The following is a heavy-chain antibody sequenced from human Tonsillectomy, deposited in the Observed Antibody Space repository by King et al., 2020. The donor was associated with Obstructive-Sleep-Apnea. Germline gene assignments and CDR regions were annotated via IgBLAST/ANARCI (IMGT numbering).Heavy chain of an antibody. Sequence: QLVQSGSELRKPGASVKVSCKASGYNLSTYVMNWVRQAPGQGLEWMGWIDTNTGNPTYAQGFTRRFVFSLDTSVSTAYLQTSSLRTEDTAVYYCARGRSWFDPWGQGTLVTVSS. V-gene: IGHV7-4-1*02. CDR1: GYNLSTYV. CDR3: ARGRSWFDP. CDR2: IDTNTGNP. J-gene: IGHJ5*02.